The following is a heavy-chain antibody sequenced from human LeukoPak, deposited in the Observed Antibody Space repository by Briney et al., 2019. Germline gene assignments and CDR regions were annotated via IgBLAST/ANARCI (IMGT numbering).Heavy chain of an antibody. CDR1: EFTFSTYW. D-gene: IGHD3-10*01. CDR3: AKALGSYFPYYYMDV. V-gene: IGHV3-7*01. J-gene: IGHJ6*03. Sequence: QPGGSLRLSCAASEFTFSTYWMNWVRQVPGKGLEWVANIGPDGSQKYYVDSVKGRFTTSRDNSKNTLYLEMNSLRAEDTAMYYCAKALGSYFPYYYMDVWGKGTTVTVSS. CDR2: IGPDGSQK.